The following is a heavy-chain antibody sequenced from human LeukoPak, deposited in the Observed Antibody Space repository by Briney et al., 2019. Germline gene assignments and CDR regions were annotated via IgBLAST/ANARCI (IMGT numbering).Heavy chain of an antibody. Sequence: GGSLRLSCAASGFTFSNYAMRWVRQAPGKGLEWVSYISSSGSTIYYADSVKGRFTISRDNAKNSLYLQMNSLRAEDTAVYYCARDSSSWYYAFDIWGQGTMVTVSS. CDR1: GFTFSNYA. J-gene: IGHJ3*02. V-gene: IGHV3-11*04. CDR3: ARDSSSWYYAFDI. CDR2: ISSSGSTI. D-gene: IGHD6-13*01.